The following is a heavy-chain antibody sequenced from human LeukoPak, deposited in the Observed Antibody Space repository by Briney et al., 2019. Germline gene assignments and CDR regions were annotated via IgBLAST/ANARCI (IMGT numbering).Heavy chain of an antibody. D-gene: IGHD3-10*02. CDR2: INPNSGDT. CDR3: TRTLQGGYVSAMDV. Sequence: ASVTVSCKASGYTFTGYYMHWVRQAPGQGLEWMGWINPNSGDTNYSQNFQGRVTITRDTSISTAYMELSRLRSDDTAIYYCTRTLQGGYVSAMDVWGKGTTVTISS. V-gene: IGHV1-2*02. CDR1: GYTFTGYY. J-gene: IGHJ6*03.